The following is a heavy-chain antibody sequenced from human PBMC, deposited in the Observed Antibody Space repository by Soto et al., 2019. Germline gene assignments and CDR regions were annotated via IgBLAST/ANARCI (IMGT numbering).Heavy chain of an antibody. V-gene: IGHV2-26*01. J-gene: IGHJ5*02. Sequence: QVTLKESGPVLVKPTETLTLTCTVSGFSLSNAKMGVTWIRQPPGKALEWLAHIISNDEKSFSTSLKSRLTISKDTSKSQVVLTMTNMDPVDTATYYCARTSRTTVAGTEWFDPWGQGTLVTVSS. CDR1: GFSLSNAKMG. CDR3: ARTSRTTVAGTEWFDP. CDR2: IISNDEK. D-gene: IGHD6-19*01.